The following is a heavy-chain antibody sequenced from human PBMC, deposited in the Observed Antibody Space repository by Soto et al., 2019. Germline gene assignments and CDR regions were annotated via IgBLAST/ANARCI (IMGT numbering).Heavy chain of an antibody. CDR2: ISRSSSSI. V-gene: IGHV3-21*01. CDR1: GFTFSSYS. CDR3: ANFWCGTNWFDP. J-gene: IGHJ5*02. Sequence: EVQLVESGGGLVQPGGSLRLSCTASGFTFSSYSMNWVRQAPGKGLEWVSSISRSSSSIYYADSVKGRFTISRDNAKNSLYLQMNRVRDEDTAVYYCANFWCGTNWFDPWGQGTLVTVSS. D-gene: IGHD3-3*01.